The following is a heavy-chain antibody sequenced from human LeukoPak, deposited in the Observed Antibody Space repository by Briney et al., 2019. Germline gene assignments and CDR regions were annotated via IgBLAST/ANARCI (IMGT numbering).Heavy chain of an antibody. CDR3: ASLYYYGSGTLDV. J-gene: IGHJ6*04. CDR1: RGTFSSYA. CDR2: IIPIFGTA. D-gene: IGHD3-10*01. V-gene: IGHV1-69*06. Sequence: GSSVKVSCKASRGTFSSYAISWVRQAPGQGLEWMGGIIPIFGTANYAQKFQGRVTITADKSTSTAYMELSSLRSEDTAVYYCASLYYYGSGTLDVWGKGTTVTVSS.